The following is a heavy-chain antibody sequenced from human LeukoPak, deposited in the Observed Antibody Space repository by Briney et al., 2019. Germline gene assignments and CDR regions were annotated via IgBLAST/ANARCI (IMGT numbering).Heavy chain of an antibody. CDR1: GFTFDDYG. D-gene: IGHD2-2*01. J-gene: IGHJ4*02. Sequence: GGSLRLSCAASGFTFDDYGMSWVRQAPGKGLEWVSGINWNGGSTGYADSVKGRFTISRDNSKNTLYLQMNSLRAEDTAVYYCAKDPSFSSTSCLDYWGQGTLVTVSS. CDR2: INWNGGST. CDR3: AKDPSFSSTSCLDY. V-gene: IGHV3-20*04.